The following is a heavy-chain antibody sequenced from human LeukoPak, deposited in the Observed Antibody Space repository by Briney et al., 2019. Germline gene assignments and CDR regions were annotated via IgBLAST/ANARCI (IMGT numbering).Heavy chain of an antibody. D-gene: IGHD1-26*01. V-gene: IGHV4-59*01. CDR3: AKDEGIVGATTFDY. CDR2: IYYSGST. CDR1: GGSIGSYY. J-gene: IGHJ4*02. Sequence: SEPLSLTCTVSGGSIGSYYWSWIRQPPGKGLEWIGYIYYSGSTNYNPSLKSRVTISVDTSKNQFSLKLSSVTAADTAVYYCAKDEGIVGATTFDYWGQGTLVTVSS.